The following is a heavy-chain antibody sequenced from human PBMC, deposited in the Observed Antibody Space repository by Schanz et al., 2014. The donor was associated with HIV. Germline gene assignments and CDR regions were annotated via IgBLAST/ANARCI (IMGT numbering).Heavy chain of an antibody. J-gene: IGHJ4*02. D-gene: IGHD5-12*01. Sequence: VQLLRSGAEVKKPGASVKVSCKTSGYTFASYGINWVRQAPGQGLEWMGWISAYNGNTNYAQKLQGRVTMTTDTSTSTAYMDLRSLRSDDTAVYYCARGAAEMATMTPWRYWGQGTLVTVSS. V-gene: IGHV1-18*01. CDR2: ISAYNGNT. CDR1: GYTFASYG. CDR3: ARGAAEMATMTPWRY.